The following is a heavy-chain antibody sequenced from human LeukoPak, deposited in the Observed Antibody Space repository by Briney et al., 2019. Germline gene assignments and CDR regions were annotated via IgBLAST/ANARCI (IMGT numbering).Heavy chain of an antibody. CDR3: ATTGASTHYYYYYMDV. Sequence: SVKVSCKASGGTFSSYAISWVRQAPGQGLEWMGRIIPIFGTANYAQKFQGRVTITTDESTSTAYMELSSLRSEDTAVYYCATTGASTHYYYYYMDVWGKGTTVTVSS. CDR1: GGTFSSYA. J-gene: IGHJ6*03. V-gene: IGHV1-69*05. CDR2: IIPIFGTA. D-gene: IGHD1-14*01.